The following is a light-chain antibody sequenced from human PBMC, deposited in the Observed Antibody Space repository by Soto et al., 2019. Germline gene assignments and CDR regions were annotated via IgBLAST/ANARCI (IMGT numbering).Light chain of an antibody. Sequence: EIVMTQSPATLSVSPGERVTLYCRASQSVSSSRLAWYQQKPGTVPKLLIYAASTLQSGVPSRFSGSGSGTDFTLTISSLQPEDVATYYCQKYNSAPQTFGQGTKVDIK. CDR1: QSVSSS. CDR3: QKYNSAPQT. V-gene: IGKV1-27*01. CDR2: AAS. J-gene: IGKJ1*01.